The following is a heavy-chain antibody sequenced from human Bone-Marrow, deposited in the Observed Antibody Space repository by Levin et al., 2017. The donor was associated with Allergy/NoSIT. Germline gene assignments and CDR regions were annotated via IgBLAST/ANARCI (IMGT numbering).Heavy chain of an antibody. CDR3: ARAANYGDYHYFFDY. CDR2: SYYSGST. CDR1: GASISSAGYY. D-gene: IGHD4-17*01. J-gene: IGHJ4*02. V-gene: IGHV4-31*03. Sequence: LRLSCTVSGASISSAGYYWGWIRQDPGKGLEWIGYSYYSGSTYYKSSLRSRVTISVDTSKNQFSLKLSSVTAADTAVYYCARAANYGDYHYFFDYWGQGTLVTVSS.